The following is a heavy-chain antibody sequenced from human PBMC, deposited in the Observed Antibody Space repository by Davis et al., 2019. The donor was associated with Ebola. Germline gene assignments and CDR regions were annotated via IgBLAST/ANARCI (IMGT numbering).Heavy chain of an antibody. Sequence: GESLKIPCAASGFRFSRTYINWFRQAPGRGPEWVSNINGGGGHTDYADSVKGRFTISRDNSKNMLYLQMDSLRIEDTAQYFCAGDPNWESGSWGQGTPVSVSS. CDR2: INGGGGHT. J-gene: IGHJ5*02. V-gene: IGHV3-23*01. D-gene: IGHD1-1*01. CDR1: GFRFSRTY. CDR3: AGDPNWESGS.